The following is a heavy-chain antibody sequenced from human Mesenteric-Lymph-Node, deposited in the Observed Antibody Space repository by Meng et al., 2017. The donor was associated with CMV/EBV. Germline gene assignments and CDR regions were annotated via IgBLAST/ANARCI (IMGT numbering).Heavy chain of an antibody. J-gene: IGHJ5*02. CDR2: IYWNDDK. D-gene: IGHD3-3*01. CDR3: AHTYYDFWSGYRRLGWFDP. CDR1: SSGVG. V-gene: IGHV2-5*01. Sequence: SSGVGVGWIRQSPGKALEWLALIYWNDDKRYSPSLKSRLTITKNTSKNQVVLTMTNMDPVDTATYYCAHTYYDFWSGYRRLGWFDPWGQGTLVTVSS.